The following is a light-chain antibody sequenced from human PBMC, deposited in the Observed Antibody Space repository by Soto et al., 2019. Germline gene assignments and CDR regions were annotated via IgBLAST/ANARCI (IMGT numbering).Light chain of an antibody. J-gene: IGLJ2*01. Sequence: QSALTQPASVSGSPGQSITISCTGTSSDVGGYNYVSWYPQHPGKAPKLMIYDVSNRPSGVSNRFSGSKSGNTASLTISGLQAEDEADYYCSSYTSSSTLGVVFGGGTKVTVL. V-gene: IGLV2-14*01. CDR1: SSDVGGYNY. CDR2: DVS. CDR3: SSYTSSSTLGVV.